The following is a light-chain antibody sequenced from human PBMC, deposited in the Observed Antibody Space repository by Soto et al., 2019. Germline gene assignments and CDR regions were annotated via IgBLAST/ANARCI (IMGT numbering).Light chain of an antibody. CDR2: DDN. J-gene: IGLJ2*01. CDR3: GIWDNSLRAGI. Sequence: QSVMTQPPSVTAAPGQTVTISCSGSTFNIGNNYVSWYQQLPGTAPKLLIYDDNNRPSGIPDRFSGSKSGTSATLGITGLQTGDVAYYYCGIWDNSLRAGIFGGGTKLTVL. V-gene: IGLV1-51*01. CDR1: TFNIGNNY.